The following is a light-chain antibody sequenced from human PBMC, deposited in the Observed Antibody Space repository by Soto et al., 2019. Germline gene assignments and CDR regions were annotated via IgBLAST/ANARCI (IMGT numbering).Light chain of an antibody. CDR1: SSNIGSNT. CDR3: AAWDDSLNGPV. V-gene: IGLV1-44*01. J-gene: IGLJ2*01. CDR2: SNN. Sequence: QSVLTQPPSASGTPGQRVTISCSGSSSNIGSNTVNWYQQLPGMAPKLLIYSNNQRPSGVPDRFSGSKSGTSASLAISGLQSEAEADYYCAAWDDSLNGPVFGGGTKLTVL.